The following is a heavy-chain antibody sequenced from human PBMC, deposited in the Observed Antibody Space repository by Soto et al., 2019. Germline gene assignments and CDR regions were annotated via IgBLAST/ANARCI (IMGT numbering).Heavy chain of an antibody. Sequence: EVRLVESGGGLVKPGGSLRLSCAASGLTFTTYGMNWVRQAPGKGLEWVSFISSSSSYIHYADSVKGRFTISRDNAKNSLDVQMNSLRAEDTAVYYCARSAYSGYEKNYGMDVWGQGTTVTVSS. CDR1: GLTFTTYG. CDR3: ARSAYSGYEKNYGMDV. V-gene: IGHV3-21*01. D-gene: IGHD5-12*01. J-gene: IGHJ6*02. CDR2: ISSSSSYI.